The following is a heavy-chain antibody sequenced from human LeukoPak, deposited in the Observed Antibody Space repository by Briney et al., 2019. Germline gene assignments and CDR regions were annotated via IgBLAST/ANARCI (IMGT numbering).Heavy chain of an antibody. V-gene: IGHV1-2*04. Sequence: ASVKVSCKASGYTFTGYYMHWVRQAPGQGLEWMGWINPNSGGTNYAQKFQGWVTMTRDTSISTAYMELSRLRSDDTAVYYCARLGIAVGDGAFDIWGQGTMVTVSS. CDR2: INPNSGGT. D-gene: IGHD6-19*01. J-gene: IGHJ3*02. CDR3: ARLGIAVGDGAFDI. CDR1: GYTFTGYY.